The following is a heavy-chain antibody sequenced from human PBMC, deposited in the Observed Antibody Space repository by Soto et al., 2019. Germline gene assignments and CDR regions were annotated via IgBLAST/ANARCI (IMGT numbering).Heavy chain of an antibody. CDR3: AHRPWVTGTSGS. CDR2: IYWNNDM. CDR1: GFSLSPSGVG. J-gene: IGHJ5*02. Sequence: SRPTLWNPTQTLTLPCTFSGFSLSPSGVGVGWFRQPPGKALEWLAIIYWNNDMRYSPSLKSRLTITNDTSKNQLDLTMTNVAPADTATYYGAHRPWVTGTSGSWGQGILVTVS. V-gene: IGHV2-5*01. D-gene: IGHD6-19*01.